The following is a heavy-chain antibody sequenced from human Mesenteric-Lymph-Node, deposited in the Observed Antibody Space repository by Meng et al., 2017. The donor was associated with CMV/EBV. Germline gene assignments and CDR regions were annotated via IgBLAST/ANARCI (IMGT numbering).Heavy chain of an antibody. Sequence: ASVKVSCKASGYTFTSYAMHWVRQAPGQRLEWMGWSNAGNGNTKYSQEFQGRVTITRDTSASTAYMELSRLRSDDTAVYYCAREGSGYGGNQNWFDPWGQGTLVTVSS. CDR2: SNAGNGNT. J-gene: IGHJ5*02. CDR3: AREGSGYGGNQNWFDP. D-gene: IGHD4-23*01. CDR1: GYTFTSYA. V-gene: IGHV1-3*02.